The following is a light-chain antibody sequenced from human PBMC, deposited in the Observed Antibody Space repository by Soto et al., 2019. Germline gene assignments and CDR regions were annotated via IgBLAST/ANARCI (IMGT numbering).Light chain of an antibody. CDR2: EVS. V-gene: IGLV2-14*01. Sequence: QSALTQPASLSGSPGQSITMFCTGTSNDVGGYNYVSWYQQHPGKAPKLIIYEVSNRPSGISSRFSGSKSANTASLTISGLQAEAEAEYYCSSFTGSTTWVFGGGTKLTVL. CDR1: SNDVGGYNY. CDR3: SSFTGSTTWV. J-gene: IGLJ3*02.